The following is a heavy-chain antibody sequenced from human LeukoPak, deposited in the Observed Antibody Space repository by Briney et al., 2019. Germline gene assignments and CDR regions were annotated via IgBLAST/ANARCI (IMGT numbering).Heavy chain of an antibody. Sequence: ASETLSLTCAVYGGSFSGYYWSWIRQPPGKGLEWIGEINHSGSTNYNPSLKSRVTISVDTSKNQFSLKLSSVTAADTAVYYCARVRVSYDFWSGYYTDAFDIWGQGTMVTVSS. V-gene: IGHV4-34*01. J-gene: IGHJ3*02. D-gene: IGHD3-3*01. CDR1: GGSFSGYY. CDR2: INHSGST. CDR3: ARVRVSYDFWSGYYTDAFDI.